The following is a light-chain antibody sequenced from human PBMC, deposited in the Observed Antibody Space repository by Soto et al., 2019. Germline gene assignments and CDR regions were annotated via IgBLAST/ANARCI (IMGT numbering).Light chain of an antibody. Sequence: QSALTQPASVSGSPGQSITISCTGSSSDVGAHKYVSWYQQHPGKAPKLIIYEVSDRPSGVSPRFSGSKSGNTASLTISGLQAEDEADYYCSSYTTTNTVLFGGGTQLTVL. J-gene: IGLJ2*01. CDR1: SSDVGAHKY. CDR2: EVS. V-gene: IGLV2-14*01. CDR3: SSYTTTNTVL.